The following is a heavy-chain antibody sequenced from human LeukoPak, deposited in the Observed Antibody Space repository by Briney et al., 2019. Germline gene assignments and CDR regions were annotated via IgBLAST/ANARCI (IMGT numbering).Heavy chain of an antibody. J-gene: IGHJ4*02. D-gene: IGHD6-13*01. V-gene: IGHV1-46*01. Sequence: ASVKVSCKASGYTFTSYYMHWVRQAPGQGLEWMGIINPSGGSTSYAQKFQGRVTMTRDTSISTAYMELSRLRSDDTAVYYCARGRYSSSWTPSFDYWGQGTLVTVSS. CDR2: INPSGGST. CDR3: ARGRYSSSWTPSFDY. CDR1: GYTFTSYY.